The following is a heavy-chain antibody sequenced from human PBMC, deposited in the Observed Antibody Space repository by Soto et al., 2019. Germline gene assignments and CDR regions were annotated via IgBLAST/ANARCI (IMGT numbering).Heavy chain of an antibody. V-gene: IGHV4-30-4*01. CDR1: GGSISSGDYY. J-gene: IGHJ3*02. CDR3: ARATIGYCSSTSCYGAFDI. CDR2: IYYSGST. Sequence: PSETLSLTCTVSGGSISSGDYYWSWIRQPPWKGLEWIGYIYYSGSTYYNPSLKSRVTISVDTSKNQFSLKLSSVTAADTAVCYCARATIGYCSSTSCYGAFDIWGQGTMVTVS. D-gene: IGHD2-2*01.